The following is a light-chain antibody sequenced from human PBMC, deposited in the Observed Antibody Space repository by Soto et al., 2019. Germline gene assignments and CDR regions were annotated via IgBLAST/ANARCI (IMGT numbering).Light chain of an antibody. CDR1: QSVSRY. Sequence: EIVLTQSPGTLSFSPGEGATVSCRASQSVSRYLAWYQQKPGQAPRLLIYDASTRATGIPARFSGSGSGTDFTLTISSLEPEDFAVYYCQQRSNWPPITFGQGTRLEI. V-gene: IGKV3-11*01. CDR2: DAS. CDR3: QQRSNWPPIT. J-gene: IGKJ5*01.